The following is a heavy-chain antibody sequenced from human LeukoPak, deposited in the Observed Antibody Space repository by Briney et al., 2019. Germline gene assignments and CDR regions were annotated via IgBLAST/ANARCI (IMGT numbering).Heavy chain of an antibody. CDR2: IKQDGSEK. CDR1: GFTFSDYW. CDR3: ALYYYDSSVNDY. D-gene: IGHD3-22*01. V-gene: IGHV3-7*01. J-gene: IGHJ4*02. Sequence: GGSLRLSCAASGFTFSDYWMSWVRQAPGKGLEWVANIKQDGSEKYYVDSVKGRFTISRDNSKNTLYLQMNSLRAEDTAVYYCALYYYDSSVNDYWGQGTLVTVSS.